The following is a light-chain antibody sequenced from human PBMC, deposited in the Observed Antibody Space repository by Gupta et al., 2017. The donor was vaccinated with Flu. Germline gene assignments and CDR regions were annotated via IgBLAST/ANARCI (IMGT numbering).Light chain of an antibody. Sequence: EIVMPPSPSTLSVSPGERATFSGRASQSVSSNLACYQQKPGQAPRLLIYGASTRATGIPARLMGRESGKEFTLTIGSLQSEIFAVYYCQKYNNWPRTFGQGTKVEIK. V-gene: IGKV3-15*01. CDR3: QKYNNWPRT. J-gene: IGKJ1*01. CDR2: GAS. CDR1: QSVSSN.